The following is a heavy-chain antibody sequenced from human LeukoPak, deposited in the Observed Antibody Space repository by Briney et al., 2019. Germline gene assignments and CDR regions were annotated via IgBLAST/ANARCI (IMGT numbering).Heavy chain of an antibody. D-gene: IGHD6-19*01. Sequence: PGGSLRLSCAASGFTFSTYSMNWVRQAPGKGLEWVAAISYDGSNKYYADSVKGRFTISRDNSKNTLYLQMNSLRAEDTAVYYCAKAPGSGWYYFDYWGQGTLVTVSS. CDR1: GFTFSTYS. CDR2: ISYDGSNK. J-gene: IGHJ4*02. V-gene: IGHV3-30*18. CDR3: AKAPGSGWYYFDY.